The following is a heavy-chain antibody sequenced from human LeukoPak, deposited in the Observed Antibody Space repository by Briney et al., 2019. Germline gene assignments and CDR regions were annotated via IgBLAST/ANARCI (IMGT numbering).Heavy chain of an antibody. CDR1: GGSISSYY. CDR3: ARDNSVRDEAWWFNP. V-gene: IGHV4-59*01. Sequence: SETLSLTCTVSGGSISSYYWSWIRQPPGKGLEWIGFIFYSGTTNYNPSLKSRVTISVDTSKNQFSLKLSSVTAADTAVYYCARDNSVRDEAWWFNPWGQGTLVTVSS. D-gene: IGHD5-24*01. J-gene: IGHJ5*02. CDR2: IFYSGTT.